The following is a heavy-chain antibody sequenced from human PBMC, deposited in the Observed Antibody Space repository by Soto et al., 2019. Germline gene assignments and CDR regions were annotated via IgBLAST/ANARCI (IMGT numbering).Heavy chain of an antibody. J-gene: IGHJ5*02. CDR2: IYHSGST. Sequence: PSETLSLTCAVSGGSISSGGYSWSWSRQPPGKGLEWIGYIYHSGSTYYNPSLKSRVTISVDRSKTQFSLKLSSVTAADTAVYSCARRLQYWFDPWGQGNLVTVSS. D-gene: IGHD4-4*01. V-gene: IGHV4-30-2*01. CDR1: GGSISSGGYS. CDR3: ARRLQYWFDP.